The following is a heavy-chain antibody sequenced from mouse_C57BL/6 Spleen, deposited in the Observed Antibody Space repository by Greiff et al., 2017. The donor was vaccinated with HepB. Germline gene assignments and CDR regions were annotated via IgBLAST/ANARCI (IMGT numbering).Heavy chain of an antibody. D-gene: IGHD1-3*01. J-gene: IGHJ4*01. Sequence: EVQGVESGGGLVKPGGSLKLSCAASGFTFSSYAMSWVRQTPEKRLEWVATISDGGSYTYYPDNVKGRFTISRDNAKNNLYLQMSHLKSEDTAMYYCARDSGKGAMDYWGQGTSVTVSS. CDR1: GFTFSSYA. CDR2: ISDGGSYT. CDR3: ARDSGKGAMDY. V-gene: IGHV5-4*01.